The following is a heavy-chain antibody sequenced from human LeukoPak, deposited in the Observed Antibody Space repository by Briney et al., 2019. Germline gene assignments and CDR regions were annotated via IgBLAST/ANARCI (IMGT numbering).Heavy chain of an antibody. J-gene: IGHJ4*02. CDR3: ARGWYFDY. Sequence: GGSLRLSCAASEVIVSSNYMSWVRQAPGKGLEWVSVIYSGGSTDYADSVKGRFTISRDNSKNTLYLQMNSLRAEDTAMYYCARGWYFDYWGQGTLVTVSS. CDR2: IYSGGST. D-gene: IGHD5-24*01. V-gene: IGHV3-53*01. CDR1: EVIVSSNY.